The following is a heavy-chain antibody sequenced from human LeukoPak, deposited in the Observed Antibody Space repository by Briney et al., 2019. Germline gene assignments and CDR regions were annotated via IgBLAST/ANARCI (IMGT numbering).Heavy chain of an antibody. CDR1: GFSFSSYS. CDR3: ARVTGTTAGDH. V-gene: IGHV3-21*01. Sequence: GGSLRLSCAASGFSFSSYSMEWVCQARGKGWEWVSSISSGSTSIYYTDSVKGRFTISRDNAKNSLYLQMNSLRAEDTAVYYCARVTGTTAGDHWGQATLVSVSS. J-gene: IGHJ5*02. CDR2: ISSGSTSI. D-gene: IGHD1-1*01.